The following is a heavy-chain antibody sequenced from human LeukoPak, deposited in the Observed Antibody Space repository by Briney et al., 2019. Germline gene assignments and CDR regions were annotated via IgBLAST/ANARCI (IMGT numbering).Heavy chain of an antibody. Sequence: GGSLRLSCATSQFKFNNYGMTWVRQGPGKGLEWVSSITGSGGRTQYADSVQGRFTISRDNSKNTLYLQMNSLRVEDTAVYYCAKDPNGDYIGTFDIWAKGQWSPSLQ. CDR1: QFKFNNYG. J-gene: IGHJ3*02. V-gene: IGHV3-23*01. CDR2: ITGSGGRT. CDR3: AKDPNGDYIGTFDI. D-gene: IGHD4-17*01.